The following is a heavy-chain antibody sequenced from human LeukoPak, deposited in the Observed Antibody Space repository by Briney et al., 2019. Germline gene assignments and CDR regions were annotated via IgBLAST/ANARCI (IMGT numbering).Heavy chain of an antibody. CDR3: ARGGPAACYYYYYMDV. J-gene: IGHJ6*03. Sequence: GASVKVSCKASGYTFTSYGISWVRQAPGQGLEWMGWISAYNGNTNYAQKLQGRVTMTTDTSTSTAYMELRSLRSDDTAVYHCARGGPAACYYYYYMDVWGKGTTVTVSS. CDR1: GYTFTSYG. V-gene: IGHV1-18*01. D-gene: IGHD2-2*01. CDR2: ISAYNGNT.